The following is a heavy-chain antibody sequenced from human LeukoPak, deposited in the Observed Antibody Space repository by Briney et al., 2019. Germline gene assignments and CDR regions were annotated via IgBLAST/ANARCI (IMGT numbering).Heavy chain of an antibody. J-gene: IGHJ4*02. CDR3: AKDSSYFDILTGYFDY. D-gene: IGHD3-9*01. Sequence: GGSLRLSYAASGYTLVVYAMHWGRQAPGKGLEWVSGISWNSGSIASADSVRGRFTTSRDNAKNSLYLQMNSLRAEDMALYYCAKDSSYFDILTGYFDYWGQGTLVTVSS. CDR1: GYTLVVYA. CDR2: ISWNSGSI. V-gene: IGHV3-9*03.